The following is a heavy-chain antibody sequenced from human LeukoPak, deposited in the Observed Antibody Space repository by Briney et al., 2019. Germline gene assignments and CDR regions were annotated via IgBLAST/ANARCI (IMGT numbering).Heavy chain of an antibody. J-gene: IGHJ3*02. D-gene: IGHD3-22*01. Sequence: GGSLRLSCAASGFTFSSYGMHWVRQAPGKGLEWVAVIWYDGSNKYYVDSVQGRFTISRDNSKNTLYLQMSSLRAEDAAVYYCARGDYYDSSGYYFPDAFDIWGQGTMVTVSS. CDR2: IWYDGSNK. CDR3: ARGDYYDSSGYYFPDAFDI. CDR1: GFTFSSYG. V-gene: IGHV3-33*01.